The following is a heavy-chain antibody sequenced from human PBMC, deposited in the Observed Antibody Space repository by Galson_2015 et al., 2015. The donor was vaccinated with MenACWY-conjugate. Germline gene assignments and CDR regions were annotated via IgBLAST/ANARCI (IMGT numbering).Heavy chain of an antibody. CDR3: ARRQRIITYAVDGGVDGMDV. Sequence: SLRLSCAASGFNLNFYALNWVRQAPGKGLEWVSFISLSGSTVHYADSVKGRFTISRDRAKKSLYLQMNSLRDEDTAVYFCARRQRIITYAVDGGVDGMDVWGQGTTVIVSS. CDR2: ISLSGSTV. D-gene: IGHD3-16*01. CDR1: GFNLNFYA. J-gene: IGHJ6*02. V-gene: IGHV3-48*02.